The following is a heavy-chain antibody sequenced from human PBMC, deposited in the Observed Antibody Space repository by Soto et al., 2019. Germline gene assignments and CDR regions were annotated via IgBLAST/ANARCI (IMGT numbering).Heavy chain of an antibody. V-gene: IGHV5-51*01. CDR2: IDHDDSET. Sequence: GESLKISCQGYGYSFATFWIGWVRQMPGKGLEWMGIIDHDDSETTYSPSFQGLVTMSVDKSIRTAYLQWSTRKASDTARYYCATTYCTSSGCDNWCDTWGKGTLVTVAS. CDR1: GYSFATFW. D-gene: IGHD2-8*02. J-gene: IGHJ5*02. CDR3: ATTYCTSSGCDNWCDT.